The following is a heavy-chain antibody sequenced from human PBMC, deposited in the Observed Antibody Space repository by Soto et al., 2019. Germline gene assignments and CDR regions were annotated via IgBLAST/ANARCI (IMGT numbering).Heavy chain of an antibody. CDR1: GFIFSRLW. V-gene: IGHV3-7*05. CDR2: INQDGSEK. D-gene: IGHD3-22*01. J-gene: IGHJ4*02. CDR3: ASRYLDHCFSRGCPAPNDY. Sequence: GGSLRLSCAASGFIFSRLWMSWVRQAPGKGLEWVANINQDGSEKNYVDSVKGRFTTSRDNAKNSLHLQMNSLRAEDTAVYYCASRYLDHCFSRGCPAPNDYRGQGVLVTVSS.